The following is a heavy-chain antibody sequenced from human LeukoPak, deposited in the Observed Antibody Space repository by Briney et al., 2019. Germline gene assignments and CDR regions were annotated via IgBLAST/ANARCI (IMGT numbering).Heavy chain of an antibody. CDR2: TFYRSKWYN. V-gene: IGHV6-1*01. CDR3: AGEGTMVRGVMNHFDF. J-gene: IGHJ4*02. D-gene: IGHD3-10*01. Sequence: SQTLSLTCAISGDSVSSNDAAWNWIRQSPSRGLEWLGRTFYRSKWYNDYAVSVRSRITINPDTSKNQLSLQLDSVTPEDTAMYYCAGEGTMVRGVMNHFDFWGQGTLVTVSS. CDR1: GDSVSSNDAA.